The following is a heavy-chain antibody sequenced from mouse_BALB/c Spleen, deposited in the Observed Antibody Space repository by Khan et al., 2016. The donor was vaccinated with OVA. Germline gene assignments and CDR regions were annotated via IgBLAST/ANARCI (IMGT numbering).Heavy chain of an antibody. CDR3: ATHYGNPFAY. D-gene: IGHD2-1*01. Sequence: VQLQQSGAELVKPGASVKLSCSASGFNIKDTYIHWMKQRPEQGLEWIGRIDPPNDDSKYGPKFQDKATLTADTSSNTAYLHLSSLTSEDTAVYYCATHYGNPFAYWGQGTLVTVSA. CDR1: GFNIKDTY. V-gene: IGHV14-3*02. CDR2: IDPPNDDS. J-gene: IGHJ3*01.